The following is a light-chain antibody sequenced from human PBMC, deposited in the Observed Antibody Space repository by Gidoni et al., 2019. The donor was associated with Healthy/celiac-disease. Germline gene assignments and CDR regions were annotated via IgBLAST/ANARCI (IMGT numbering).Light chain of an antibody. CDR2: LGS. J-gene: IGKJ4*01. Sequence: DIVMTQSPLSLPVTPGEPASISCRSSQSLLHSNGYNYLDWYLQKPGQSPQLLIYLGSNQASGVPSRFSGSGAGTDFTLKISRVEAEDVGVYYCMQALQTPLTFGGGTKVEIK. CDR1: QSLLHSNGYNY. CDR3: MQALQTPLT. V-gene: IGKV2-28*01.